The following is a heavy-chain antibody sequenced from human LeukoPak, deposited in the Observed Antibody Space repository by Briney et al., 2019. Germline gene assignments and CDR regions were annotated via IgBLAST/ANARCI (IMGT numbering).Heavy chain of an antibody. D-gene: IGHD6-13*01. Sequence: GGSLRLSCAASGFTFSNYWMHWFRQAPGKGLVWVSRIKSDGTITSYADSVKGRFTISRDNVKNTLYLQMNSLRGEDTAVYYCAISPPDSSWVYWGQGTLVTVSS. J-gene: IGHJ4*02. CDR1: GFTFSNYW. CDR3: AISPPDSSWVY. CDR2: IKSDGTIT. V-gene: IGHV3-74*01.